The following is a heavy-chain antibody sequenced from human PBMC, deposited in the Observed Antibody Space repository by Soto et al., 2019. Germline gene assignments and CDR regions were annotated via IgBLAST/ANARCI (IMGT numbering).Heavy chain of an antibody. J-gene: IGHJ5*02. D-gene: IGHD1-26*01. CDR1: GFTFSSYA. CDR2: ISYDGSNK. V-gene: IGHV3-30-3*01. Sequence: GGSLRLSCAASGFTFSSYAMHWVRQAPGKGLEWVAVISYDGSNKYYADSVKGRFTISRDNSKNTLYLQMNSLRAEDTAVYYCARDYRMNPFPHWFYPWGQGTLVTVSS. CDR3: ARDYRMNPFPHWFYP.